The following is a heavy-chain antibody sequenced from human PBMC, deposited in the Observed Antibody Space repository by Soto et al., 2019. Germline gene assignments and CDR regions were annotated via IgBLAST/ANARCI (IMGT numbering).Heavy chain of an antibody. CDR1: GGSFSGYY. CDR2: INHSGST. V-gene: IGHV4-34*01. CDR3: ARAYGGNAGTFDY. Sequence: QVQLQQWGAGLLKPSETLSLTCAVYGGSFSGYYWSWIRQPPGKGLEWIGEINHSGSTNYNPSLQRRVTXSXDXXKNQSSLKLSSVTAADTAVYYCARAYGGNAGTFDYWGQGTLVTVSS. J-gene: IGHJ4*02. D-gene: IGHD2-15*01.